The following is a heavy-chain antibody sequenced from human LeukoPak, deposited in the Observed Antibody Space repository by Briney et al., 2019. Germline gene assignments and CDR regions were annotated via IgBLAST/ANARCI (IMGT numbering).Heavy chain of an antibody. Sequence: GGSLRPSCAASGFTFSSYAMHWVRQAPGKGLEWVAVISYDGSNKYYADSVKGRFTISRDNSKNTLYLQMNSLRAEDTAVYYCARESIAVVPAAIVNYWGQGTLVTVSS. D-gene: IGHD2-2*01. CDR1: GFTFSSYA. J-gene: IGHJ4*02. CDR3: ARESIAVVPAAIVNY. CDR2: ISYDGSNK. V-gene: IGHV3-30*01.